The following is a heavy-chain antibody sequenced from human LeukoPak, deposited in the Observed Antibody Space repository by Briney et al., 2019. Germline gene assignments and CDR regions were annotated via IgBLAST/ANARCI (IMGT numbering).Heavy chain of an antibody. CDR3: ARHHATYYDILTGPPFDP. CDR1: GFTFSDHY. Sequence: PGGSLRLSCAASGFTFSDHYMDWVRQAPGKGLEWVGRTRNKANSYTTEYAASVKGRFTISRDDSKNSLYLQMNSLKTEDTAMYYCARHHATYYDILTGPPFDPWGQGTLVTVSS. D-gene: IGHD3-9*01. CDR2: TRNKANSYTT. J-gene: IGHJ5*02. V-gene: IGHV3-72*01.